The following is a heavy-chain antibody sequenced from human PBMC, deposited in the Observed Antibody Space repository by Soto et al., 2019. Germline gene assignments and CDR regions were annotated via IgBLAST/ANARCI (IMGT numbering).Heavy chain of an antibody. Sequence: LRLSCAASGFSFVNYAMNWVRQAPGKGLEWVSGLSGSGTSTYYADSVKGRFTISRDNSRDTLFLQMNSLTADDTAVYYCAKATTNGGWFNPFDSWGQGTLVTVSS. V-gene: IGHV3-23*01. CDR1: GFSFVNYA. CDR3: AKATTNGGWFNPFDS. CDR2: LSGSGTST. J-gene: IGHJ4*02. D-gene: IGHD6-19*01.